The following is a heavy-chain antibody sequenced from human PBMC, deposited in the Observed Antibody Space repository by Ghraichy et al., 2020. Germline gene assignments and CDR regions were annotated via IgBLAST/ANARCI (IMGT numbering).Heavy chain of an antibody. CDR1: GFTFGDYG. CDR2: IRSKSYGGPP. J-gene: IGHJ6*03. D-gene: IGHD3-3*01. CDR3: SRAPTYDFYMDV. Sequence: GGSLRLSCTSSGFTFGDYGVNWFRQAPGKGLEWVGFIRSKSYGGPPEYAASVKGRFSISRDDSKSIAYLQMNSLKTEDTAVYYCSRAPTYDFYMDVWGKGTTGTVS. V-gene: IGHV3-49*03.